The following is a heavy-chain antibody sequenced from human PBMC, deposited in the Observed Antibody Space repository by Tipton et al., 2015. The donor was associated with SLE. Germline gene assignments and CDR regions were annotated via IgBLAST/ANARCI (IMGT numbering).Heavy chain of an antibody. CDR3: AKDRDTKDDYGSLDY. Sequence: SLRLSCAASGFTFDDYAMHWVRQAPGKGLEWVSGISWNSGSIGYADSEKGRFTISRDNAKNSLYLQMNSLRAEDTALYYCAKDRDTKDDYGSLDYWGQGTLVTVSS. D-gene: IGHD3-10*01. CDR1: GFTFDDYA. J-gene: IGHJ4*02. CDR2: ISWNSGSI. V-gene: IGHV3-9*01.